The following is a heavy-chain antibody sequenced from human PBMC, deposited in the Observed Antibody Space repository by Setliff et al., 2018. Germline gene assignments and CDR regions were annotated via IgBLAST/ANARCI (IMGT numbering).Heavy chain of an antibody. CDR2: IYHSGST. D-gene: IGHD1-7*01. CDR3: ARFTGTTPYYYGMDV. J-gene: IGHJ6*02. CDR1: GGSFSTYY. Sequence: SETLSLTCAVYGGSFSTYYWIWVRQPPGKGLEWIGEIYHSGSTNCNPSLKSRVTISVDKSKNQFSLKLSSVTAADTAVYYCARFTGTTPYYYGMDVWGQGTTVTVS. V-gene: IGHV4-34*01.